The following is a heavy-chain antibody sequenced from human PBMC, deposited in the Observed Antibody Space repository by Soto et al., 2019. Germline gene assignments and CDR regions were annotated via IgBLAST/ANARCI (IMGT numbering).Heavy chain of an antibody. CDR3: ARGRPYYDFWSGYYTGHIWFDP. D-gene: IGHD3-3*01. V-gene: IGHV4-34*01. CDR1: GGSFSGYY. Sequence: NPSETLSLTCAVYGGSFSGYYWSWIRQPPGKGLEWIGEINHSGSTNYNPSLKSRVTISVDTSKNQFSLKLSSVTAADTAVYYCARGRPYYDFWSGYYTGHIWFDPWGQGTLVTVS. CDR2: INHSGST. J-gene: IGHJ5*02.